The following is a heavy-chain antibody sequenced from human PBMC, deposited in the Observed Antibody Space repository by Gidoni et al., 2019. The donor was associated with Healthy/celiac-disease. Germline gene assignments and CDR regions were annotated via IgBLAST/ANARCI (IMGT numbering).Heavy chain of an antibody. J-gene: IGHJ5*02. V-gene: IGHV1-69-2*01. CDR2: VDPEYCET. CDR3: ATDPITMVRGVIIIP. D-gene: IGHD3-10*01. Sequence: EVQLVQSGAEVKKPGATVNISCKVSGYTFTDSYMHWVQQAPGKGLEWMGLVDPEYCETIYAENVQCRVTITADTSTDTAYMELSSLRSEDTAVYYCATDPITMVRGVIIIPWGQGTLVTVSS. CDR1: GYTFTDSY.